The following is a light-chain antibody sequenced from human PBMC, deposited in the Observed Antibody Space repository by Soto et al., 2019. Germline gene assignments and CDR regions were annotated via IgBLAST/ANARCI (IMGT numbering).Light chain of an antibody. CDR1: QSVTTY. V-gene: IGKV3-11*01. CDR2: DAS. CDR3: QQRSYWPWT. Sequence: EIVLTQSPGTLSLSPGERATLSCRASQSVTTYLACYQQKPGQAPRLLIYDASDRATGLPARFSGSGSGTDFTLTISSLEPDDFAVYYCQQRSYWPWTFGQGTRVEVK. J-gene: IGKJ1*01.